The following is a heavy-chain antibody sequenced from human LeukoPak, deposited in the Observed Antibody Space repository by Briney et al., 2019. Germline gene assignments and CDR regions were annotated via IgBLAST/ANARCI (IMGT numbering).Heavy chain of an antibody. Sequence: SGTLSLTCPVSGGSINISSYYGGWIRQPPGKGLEWIGGIYYIGSPYYTPSLRSRVTISLDTSKNQFSLKLSSVTASHTAVYYSARELSIQLQNWFDPWGQGTLVTVSS. CDR2: IYYIGSP. CDR1: GGSINISSYY. CDR3: ARELSIQLQNWFDP. D-gene: IGHD5-18*01. J-gene: IGHJ5*02. V-gene: IGHV4-39*07.